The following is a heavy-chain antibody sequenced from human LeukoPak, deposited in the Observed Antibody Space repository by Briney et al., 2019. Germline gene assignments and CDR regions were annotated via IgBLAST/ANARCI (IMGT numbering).Heavy chain of an antibody. D-gene: IGHD4-17*01. CDR1: GFTFSSYG. Sequence: PGGSLRLSCAASGFTFSSYGMSWVRQAPGKGLEWVSAISGSGGSTYYADSVKGRFTISRDNSKNTLYLQMNSLRAEDTAVYYCAKAAVTIYYYYYYMDVWGKGTTVTISS. CDR3: AKAAVTIYYYYYYMDV. CDR2: ISGSGGST. V-gene: IGHV3-23*01. J-gene: IGHJ6*03.